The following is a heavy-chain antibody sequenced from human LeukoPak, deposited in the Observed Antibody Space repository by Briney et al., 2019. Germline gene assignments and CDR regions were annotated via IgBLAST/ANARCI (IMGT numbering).Heavy chain of an antibody. D-gene: IGHD3-10*01. V-gene: IGHV4-34*01. CDR3: ARVVVGEARGYSDY. CDR2: INHSGST. CDR1: GGSFSGYY. Sequence: SSETLSLTCAVYGGSFSGYYWSWIRQPPGRGLEWIGEINHSGSTNYNPSLKSRVTISVDTSKNQFSLKLSSVTAADTAVYYCARVVVGEARGYSDYWGQGTLVTVSS. J-gene: IGHJ4*02.